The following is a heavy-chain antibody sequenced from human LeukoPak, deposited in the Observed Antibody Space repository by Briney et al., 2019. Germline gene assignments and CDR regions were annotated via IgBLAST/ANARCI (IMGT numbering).Heavy chain of an antibody. D-gene: IGHD5-24*01. Sequence: SSTTMSLPCSITGSSIKRYYWSWLRQTTGKGLEWIAYIYYTGSTNYNPSLKSRVTISVDTSKDQFSLKLSSVTAADTAVYYCARDMGDGYNSHYFDYWGQGTLVTVSS. V-gene: IGHV4-59*01. CDR1: GSSIKRYY. CDR3: ARDMGDGYNSHYFDY. J-gene: IGHJ4*02. CDR2: IYYTGST.